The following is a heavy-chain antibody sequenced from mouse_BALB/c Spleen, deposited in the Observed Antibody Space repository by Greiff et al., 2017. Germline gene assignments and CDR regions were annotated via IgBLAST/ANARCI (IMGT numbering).Heavy chain of an antibody. CDR1: GFTFSSFG. CDR3: ARWLPHAMDY. V-gene: IGHV5-17*02. D-gene: IGHD2-2*01. J-gene: IGHJ4*01. CDR2: ISSGSSTI. Sequence: EVHLVESGGGLVQPGGSRKLSCAASGFTFSSFGMHWVRQAPEKGLEWVAYISSGSSTIYYADTVKGRFTISRDNPKNTLFLQMTSLRSEDTAMYYCARWLPHAMDYWGQGTSVTVSS.